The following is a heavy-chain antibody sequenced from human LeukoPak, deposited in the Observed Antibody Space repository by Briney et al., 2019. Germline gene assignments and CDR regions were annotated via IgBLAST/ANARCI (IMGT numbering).Heavy chain of an antibody. Sequence: GGSLRLSFAASGFTFSSYAMSWVRQAPGKGLEWVSAISGSGVSTYYADSVKGRFTISRDNSKNTLYLQINSLRAEDTAVYYCAKDVRAGVYYYYYYMDVWGKGNTGTVSS. D-gene: IGHD3-10*01. CDR1: GFTFSSYA. J-gene: IGHJ6*03. CDR2: ISGSGVST. V-gene: IGHV3-23*01. CDR3: AKDVRAGVYYYYYYMDV.